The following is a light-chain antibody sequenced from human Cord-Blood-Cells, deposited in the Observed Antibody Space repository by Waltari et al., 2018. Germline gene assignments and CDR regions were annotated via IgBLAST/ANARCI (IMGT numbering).Light chain of an antibody. J-gene: IGKJ3*01. CDR2: DAS. Sequence: EIVLTQSPATLSLSPGERATIPCSARQSVSSYLAWYQQKPGQDPRLLIRDASNSATGIPARFSGSGSGTDLTLTISSLGPEDFAVYYCQQRSNWPPSFGPGTKVDIK. V-gene: IGKV3-11*01. CDR1: QSVSSY. CDR3: QQRSNWPPS.